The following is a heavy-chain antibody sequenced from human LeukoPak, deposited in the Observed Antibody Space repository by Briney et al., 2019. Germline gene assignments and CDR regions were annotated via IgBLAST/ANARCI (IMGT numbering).Heavy chain of an antibody. CDR2: IDWDDDK. CDR3: ARTESGSRFDY. CDR1: GISLSTSGMR. J-gene: IGHJ4*02. Sequence: SGPALVKPTQTLTLTCTLSGISLSTSGMRVSWVRQPPGEALEWLARIDWDDDKFYSTSLKTRLTISKDTSKNQVVLIMTNMDPVDTATYYCARTESGSRFDYWGQGTLVTVSS. D-gene: IGHD1-26*01. V-gene: IGHV2-70*04.